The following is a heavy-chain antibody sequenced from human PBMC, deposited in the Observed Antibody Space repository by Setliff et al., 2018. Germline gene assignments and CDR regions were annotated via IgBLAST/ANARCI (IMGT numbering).Heavy chain of an antibody. CDR1: GYTFSNYG. J-gene: IGHJ6*01. Sequence: EASVKVSCKTSGYTFSNYGVSWVRQAPGQGLEWMGWISGYDGNTKYAQNLHGRVTMTTDTSTTTAYMELRSLRSDDTAVYYCARERIYDGLNYNGMDVWGQGTTVTVSS. CDR3: ARERIYDGLNYNGMDV. CDR2: ISGYDGNT. V-gene: IGHV1-18*01. D-gene: IGHD3-3*01.